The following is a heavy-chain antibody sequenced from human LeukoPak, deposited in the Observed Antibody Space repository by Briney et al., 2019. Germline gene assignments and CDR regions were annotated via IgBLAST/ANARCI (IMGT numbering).Heavy chain of an antibody. Sequence: GGSLRLSCAASGFTFSSYSMNWVRQAPGKGLEWVSSISSSSSYIYYADSVKGRFTISRDNAKNSLYLQMNSLRAEDTAVYYCARFETSHVAPLEYWGQGTLVTVSS. CDR2: ISSSSSYI. CDR3: ARFETSHVAPLEY. CDR1: GFTFSSYS. D-gene: IGHD5-12*01. V-gene: IGHV3-21*01. J-gene: IGHJ4*02.